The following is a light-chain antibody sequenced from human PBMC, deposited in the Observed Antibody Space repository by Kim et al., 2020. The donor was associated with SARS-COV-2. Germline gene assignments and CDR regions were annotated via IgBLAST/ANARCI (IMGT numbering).Light chain of an antibody. J-gene: IGKJ1*01. CDR1: QSVTSSN. Sequence: PGERATVSCRASQSVTSSNLAWYQQKPGQAPRLLIYGASSRATGIPDRFSGSGSGTDFTLTISRLEPEDFAVYYCQQYDTSPRTFGQGTKVDIK. V-gene: IGKV3-20*01. CDR2: GAS. CDR3: QQYDTSPRT.